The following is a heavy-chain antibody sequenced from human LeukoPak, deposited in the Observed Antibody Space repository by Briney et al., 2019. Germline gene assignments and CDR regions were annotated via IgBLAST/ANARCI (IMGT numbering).Heavy chain of an antibody. J-gene: IGHJ4*02. CDR2: IYPRDGST. V-gene: IGHV1-46*01. CDR1: GYTFTSNY. Sequence: ASVKVSCKASGYTFTSNYIHWVRQAPGQGLEWMGMIYPRDGSTSYAQKFQGRVTVTRDASTSTVHMELSGLRSEDTAVYYCARDQEGFDYWGQGTLVTVFS. CDR3: ARDQEGFDY.